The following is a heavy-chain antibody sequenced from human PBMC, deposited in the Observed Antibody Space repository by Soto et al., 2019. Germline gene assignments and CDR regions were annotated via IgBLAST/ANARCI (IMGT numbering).Heavy chain of an antibody. V-gene: IGHV4-34*01. CDR1: GGSFSGYY. J-gene: IGHJ6*03. CDR3: ASSTHCSSTSCYSYYYYMDV. Sequence: SXTLSLTCAVYGGSFSGYYWSWIRQPPVNGLEWIGEINHSGSTNYNPSLKSRVTISVDTSKNQFSLKLSSVTAADTAVYYCASSTHCSSTSCYSYYYYMDVWGKGTTVTVSS. D-gene: IGHD2-2*01. CDR2: INHSGST.